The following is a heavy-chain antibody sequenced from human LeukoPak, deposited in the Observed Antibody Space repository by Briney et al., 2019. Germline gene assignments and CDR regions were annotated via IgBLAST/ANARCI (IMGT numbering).Heavy chain of an antibody. Sequence: GGSLRPSCAASGFTFSSYEMNWVRQAPGKGLEWVSYISSSGSTIYYADSVKGRFTISRDNAKNSLYLQMNSLRAEDTAVYYCAREANWLSGWGQGTLVTVSS. V-gene: IGHV3-48*03. J-gene: IGHJ4*02. D-gene: IGHD3-9*01. CDR2: ISSSGSTI. CDR3: AREANWLSG. CDR1: GFTFSSYE.